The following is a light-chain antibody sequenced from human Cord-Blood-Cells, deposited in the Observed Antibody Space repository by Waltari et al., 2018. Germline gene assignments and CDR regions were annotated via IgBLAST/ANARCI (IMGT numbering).Light chain of an antibody. Sequence: QSALTQPASVSGPPGQSITISSTGTSSDFGGYNYVSWYQQHPGKAPKLMIYDVSKRPSGVSNRFSGSKSGNTASLTISGLQAEDEADYYCSSYTSSSTYVFGTGTKVTVL. CDR2: DVS. V-gene: IGLV2-14*01. CDR3: SSYTSSSTYV. J-gene: IGLJ1*01. CDR1: SSDFGGYNY.